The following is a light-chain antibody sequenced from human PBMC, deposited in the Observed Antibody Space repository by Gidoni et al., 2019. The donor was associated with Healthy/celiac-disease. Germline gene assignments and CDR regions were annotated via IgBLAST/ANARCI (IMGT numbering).Light chain of an antibody. CDR2: EVS. J-gene: IGLJ2*01. Sequence: QSALTQPPSVSGSPGQSVTISCPGTSSDVGSYNRVSWYQQPPGTAPKLMIYEVSNRPSGVPDRFSGSKSGNTASLTIAGLQAEDEADYYCSSYTSSSTVVFGGGTKLTV. CDR3: SSYTSSSTVV. V-gene: IGLV2-18*02. CDR1: SSDVGSYNR.